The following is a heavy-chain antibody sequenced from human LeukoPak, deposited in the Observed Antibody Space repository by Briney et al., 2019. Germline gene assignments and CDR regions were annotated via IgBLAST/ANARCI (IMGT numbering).Heavy chain of an antibody. V-gene: IGHV3-23*01. CDR3: ARGPSGYHNS. CDR1: GFTLSSYA. CDR2: ISGSGDST. J-gene: IGHJ4*02. D-gene: IGHD5-12*01. Sequence: GGTLRLSCAASGFTLSSYAMTWVRQAPGKGLEWVSTISGSGDSTYYADSVKGRFTISRDNSKNTLYLQMNSLRAEDTAVYYCARGPSGYHNSGGQGTLVTVSS.